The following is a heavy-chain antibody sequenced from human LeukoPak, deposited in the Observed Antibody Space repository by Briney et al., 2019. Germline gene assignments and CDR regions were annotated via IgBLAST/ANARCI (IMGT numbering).Heavy chain of an antibody. CDR3: ARDGTPEYDHIWGRPQLY. J-gene: IGHJ4*02. D-gene: IGHD3-16*01. Sequence: SVTVSCKASGYTFTSYGISWVRQAPGQGLEWMGGIIPIFGTANYAQKFQGRVTITADESTSTAYMELSSLRSEDTAVYYCARDGTPEYDHIWGRPQLYWGQGTLVIVSS. CDR1: GYTFTSYG. V-gene: IGHV1-69*13. CDR2: IIPIFGTA.